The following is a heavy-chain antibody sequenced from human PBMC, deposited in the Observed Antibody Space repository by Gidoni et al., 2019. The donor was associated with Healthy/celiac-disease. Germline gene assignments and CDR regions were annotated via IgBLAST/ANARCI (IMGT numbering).Heavy chain of an antibody. J-gene: IGHJ3*02. D-gene: IGHD3-16*02. CDR3: ARSIYEYVWGSYRSDAFDI. V-gene: IGHV3-30*03. Sequence: NKYYADSVKGRFTISRDNSKNTLYLQMNSLRAEDTAVYYCARSIYEYVWGSYRSDAFDIWGQGTMVTVSS. CDR2: NK.